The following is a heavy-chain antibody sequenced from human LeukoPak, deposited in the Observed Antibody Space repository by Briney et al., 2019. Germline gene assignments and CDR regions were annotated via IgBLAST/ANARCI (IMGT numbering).Heavy chain of an antibody. V-gene: IGHV3-7*01. Sequence: GGSLRLSCAASGFTFSSYWMNWVRQAPGKGLEWVANIKQDGSEKYYVDSVKGRFTISRDNTKSSLYLQMNSLRAEDMAVYYCARGYCGGDCYGDWGQGTLVTVSS. CDR2: IKQDGSEK. J-gene: IGHJ1*01. D-gene: IGHD2-21*02. CDR1: GFTFSSYW. CDR3: ARGYCGGDCYGD.